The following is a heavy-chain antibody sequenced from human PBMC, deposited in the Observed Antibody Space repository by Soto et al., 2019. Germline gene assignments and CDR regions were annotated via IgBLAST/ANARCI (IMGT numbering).Heavy chain of an antibody. D-gene: IGHD2-15*01. Sequence: GGSLRLSCAASGFTFSDYYMSWIRQAPGKGLEWVSYISSSGSTIYYADSVKGRFTISRDNTKNSLYLQMNSLRAEDTAVYYCARATSLRSYCSGGSCYLPDYWGQGTLVTVSS. V-gene: IGHV3-11*04. CDR2: ISSSGSTI. CDR3: ARATSLRSYCSGGSCYLPDY. J-gene: IGHJ4*02. CDR1: GFTFSDYY.